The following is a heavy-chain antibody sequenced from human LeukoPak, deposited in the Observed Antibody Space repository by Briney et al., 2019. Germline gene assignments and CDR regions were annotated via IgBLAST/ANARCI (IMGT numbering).Heavy chain of an antibody. CDR2: TSSSGSAI. CDR1: GFTFSDYS. Sequence: PGGSLRLSCAASGFTFSDYSTNWVRQAPGKGLEWVSYTSSSGSAIYYADSVKGRFTISRDNAKNSLYLQMNSLRAEDTAVYYCARGRSGYYYACDSWGQGTLVTVSS. J-gene: IGHJ4*02. D-gene: IGHD3-22*01. CDR3: ARGRSGYYYACDS. V-gene: IGHV3-48*01.